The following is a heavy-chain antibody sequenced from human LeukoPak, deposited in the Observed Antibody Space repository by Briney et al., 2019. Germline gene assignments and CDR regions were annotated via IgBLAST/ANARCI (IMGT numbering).Heavy chain of an antibody. CDR2: IIPILGIA. D-gene: IGHD3-22*01. CDR3: AREHYYDSSGYGFDY. CDR1: GGTFSSYA. J-gene: IGHJ4*02. V-gene: IGHV1-69*04. Sequence: SVKVSWKASGGTFSSYAISWVRQAPGQGLEWVGRIIPILGIANYAQKFQGRVTITADKSTSTAYMELSSLRSEDTAVYYCAREHYYDSSGYGFDYWGQGTLVTVSS.